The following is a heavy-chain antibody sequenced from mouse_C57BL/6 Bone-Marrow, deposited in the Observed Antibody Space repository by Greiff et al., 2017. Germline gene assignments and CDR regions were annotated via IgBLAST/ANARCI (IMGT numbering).Heavy chain of an antibody. Sequence: EVKLVESGGGLVKPGGSLKLSCAASGFTFSSYTMSLVRQTPEKRLQLVAAISGGGGNTYYPDSVKGRFTISSDNDKNILYLQMSSLRSEDTALYDCSRQVTTVLATKYFDVWGTGTTVTVSS. D-gene: IGHD1-1*01. CDR3: SRQVTTVLATKYFDV. CDR1: GFTFSSYT. J-gene: IGHJ1*03. V-gene: IGHV5-9*01. CDR2: ISGGGGNT.